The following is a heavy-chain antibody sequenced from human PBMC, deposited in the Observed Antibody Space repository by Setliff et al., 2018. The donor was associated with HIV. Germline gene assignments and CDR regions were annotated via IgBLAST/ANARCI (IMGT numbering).Heavy chain of an antibody. CDR3: AGGAYLYADRHQAEYFQH. CDR1: GFTFSSHA. Sequence: GGSLRLSCAGSGFTFSSHAMHWVRQAPGKGLEWVAVITYDGSNKYYADSVNGRFTISRDNSKNTLSLQINSLRGEDTAVYYCAGGAYLYADRHQAEYFQHWGQGTLVTVSS. D-gene: IGHD4-17*01. CDR2: ITYDGSNK. J-gene: IGHJ1*01. V-gene: IGHV3-30*04.